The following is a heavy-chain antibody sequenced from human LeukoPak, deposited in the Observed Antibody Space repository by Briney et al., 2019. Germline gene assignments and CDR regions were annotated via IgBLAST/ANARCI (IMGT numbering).Heavy chain of an antibody. D-gene: IGHD6-19*01. Sequence: QSGGSLRLSCAASGFTFSSYGMHWVRQAPGKGLEWVAFIRSDGSIKYYTESLKGRFTISRDNSKNTLYLQITSLRAEDTAVYYCTKDEVFSSAWYFDYWGQGTLVTVSS. CDR3: TKDEVFSSAWYFDY. J-gene: IGHJ4*02. CDR2: IRSDGSIK. CDR1: GFTFSSYG. V-gene: IGHV3-30*02.